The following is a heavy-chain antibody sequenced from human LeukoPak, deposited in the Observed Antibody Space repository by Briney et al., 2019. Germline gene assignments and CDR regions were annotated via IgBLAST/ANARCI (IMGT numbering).Heavy chain of an antibody. CDR1: GGSFSSYA. Sequence: ASVKVSCKASGGSFSSYAISWVRQAPGQGLEWMGGIIPIFGTANYAQKFQGRVTITADESTSTAYMELSSLRSEDTAVYYCARGGYYCSSTSCPWGNWFDPWGQGTLVTVSS. CDR2: IIPIFGTA. V-gene: IGHV1-69*13. CDR3: ARGGYYCSSTSCPWGNWFDP. J-gene: IGHJ5*02. D-gene: IGHD2-2*01.